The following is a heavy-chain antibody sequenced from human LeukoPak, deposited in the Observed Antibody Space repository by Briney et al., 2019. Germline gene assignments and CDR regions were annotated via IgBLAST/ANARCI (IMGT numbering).Heavy chain of an antibody. Sequence: GGSLRLSCAASGFTLSSYSMNWVRQATGKGLEWVPSISSSSSYIYYADSVKGRFTISRDNAKNSLYLQMNSLRAEDTAVYYCAREMVVPAALNYYYYYYMDVWGKGTTVTVSS. V-gene: IGHV3-21*01. J-gene: IGHJ6*03. D-gene: IGHD2-2*01. CDR2: ISSSSSYI. CDR3: AREMVVPAALNYYYYYYMDV. CDR1: GFTLSSYS.